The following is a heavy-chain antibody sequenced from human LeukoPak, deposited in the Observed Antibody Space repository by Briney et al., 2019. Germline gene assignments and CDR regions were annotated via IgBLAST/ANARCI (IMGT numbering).Heavy chain of an antibody. D-gene: IGHD6-19*01. Sequence: GGSLRLSCAASGFTFDNYGMSWVRQAPGKGLEWVSGINWNGGSTGYADSVKGRFTISRDNSKNTVYLQMNSLRAEDTAVYYCAKGYGSGWYVFDSWGQETLVTVSS. CDR2: INWNGGST. V-gene: IGHV3-20*04. J-gene: IGHJ4*02. CDR1: GFTFDNYG. CDR3: AKGYGSGWYVFDS.